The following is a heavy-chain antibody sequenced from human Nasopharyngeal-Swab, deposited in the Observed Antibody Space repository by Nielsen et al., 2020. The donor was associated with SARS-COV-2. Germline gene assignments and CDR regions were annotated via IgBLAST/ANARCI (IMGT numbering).Heavy chain of an antibody. Sequence: SVKVSCKASGGTFSSYAISWVRQAPGQGLEWMGGIIPIFGTANYAQKFQGRVTITADESTSTAYMGPSSLRSEDTAVYYCARGGYYGSGSYFHYYYGMDVWGQGTTATVSS. D-gene: IGHD3-10*01. CDR1: GGTFSSYA. CDR3: ARGGYYGSGSYFHYYYGMDV. J-gene: IGHJ6*02. CDR2: IIPIFGTA. V-gene: IGHV1-69*13.